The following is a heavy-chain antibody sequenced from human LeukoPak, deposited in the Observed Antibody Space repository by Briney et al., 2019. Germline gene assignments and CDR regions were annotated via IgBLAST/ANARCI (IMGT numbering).Heavy chain of an antibody. Sequence: SETLSLSCTVSGGSISSGGYYWSWIRQPPGKGLEWIGSIYYSGSTYYNPSLKSRVTISVDTSKNQFSLKLSSVTAADTAVYYCARFPNYDYVWGSPDNGSDYWGQGTLVTVSS. CDR1: GGSISSGGYY. J-gene: IGHJ4*02. D-gene: IGHD3-16*01. CDR2: IYYSGST. V-gene: IGHV4-39*01. CDR3: ARFPNYDYVWGSPDNGSDY.